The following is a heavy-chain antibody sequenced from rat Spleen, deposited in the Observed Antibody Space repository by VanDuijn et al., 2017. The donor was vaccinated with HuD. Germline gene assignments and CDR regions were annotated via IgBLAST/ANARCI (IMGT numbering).Heavy chain of an antibody. V-gene: IGHV5-27*01. CDR2: ISPSGGST. Sequence: EVQLVESGGGLVQPGRSLKLSYAASGFTFCNYYMAWVRQAPTKGLEWVAYISPSGGSTYYRDSVKGRFTISRDNAQDTLYLQKSKLGSEDTAIYYCVREDLGINHWGQGVMVTVSS. CDR3: VREDLGINH. CDR1: GFTFCNYY. J-gene: IGHJ2*01. D-gene: IGHD1-9*01.